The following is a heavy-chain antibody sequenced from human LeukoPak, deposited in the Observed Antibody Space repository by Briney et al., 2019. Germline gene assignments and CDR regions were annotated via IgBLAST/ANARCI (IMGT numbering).Heavy chain of an antibody. J-gene: IGHJ6*03. D-gene: IGHD2-15*01. CDR3: AKNGDRGAYCTGGTCYLYFYYYMDV. CDR1: GFTFSSNG. V-gene: IGHV3-23*01. Sequence: GGTLRLSCAASGFTFSSNGMSWVRQAPGKGLEWVSAISGSGGSTYYADSVKGRFTISRDNSKNTLYLQMNSLRAEDTAIYYCAKNGDRGAYCTGGTCYLYFYYYMDVWGKGTTVTI. CDR2: ISGSGGST.